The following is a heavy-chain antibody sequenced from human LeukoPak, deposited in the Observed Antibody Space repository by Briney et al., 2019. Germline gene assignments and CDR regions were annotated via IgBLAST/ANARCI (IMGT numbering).Heavy chain of an antibody. CDR2: IIPILGIA. CDR1: GGTFSSYA. Sequence: GASVKVSCKASGGTFSSYAISWVRQAPGQGLEWMGRIIPILGIANYAQKFQGRVTITADKSTSTAYMEPSSLRSEDTAVYYCARLGRDGYNLDYYYYGMDVWGQGTTVTVSS. V-gene: IGHV1-69*04. D-gene: IGHD5-24*01. J-gene: IGHJ6*02. CDR3: ARLGRDGYNLDYYYYGMDV.